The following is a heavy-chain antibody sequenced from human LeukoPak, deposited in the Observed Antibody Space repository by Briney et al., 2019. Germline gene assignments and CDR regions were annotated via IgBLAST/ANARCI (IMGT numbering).Heavy chain of an antibody. CDR3: AKDGGLWVSAHWGDS. CDR1: GFTFSSYA. Sequence: GGSLRLSCAASGFTFSSYAMHWVRQAPGKGLEWVAVISYDGSNKYYADSVKGRFTISRDNSKNTLYLQMNSLRAEDTAVYYCAKDGGLWVSAHWGDSWGRGTLVTVSS. CDR2: ISYDGSNK. D-gene: IGHD7-27*01. J-gene: IGHJ4*02. V-gene: IGHV3-30-3*01.